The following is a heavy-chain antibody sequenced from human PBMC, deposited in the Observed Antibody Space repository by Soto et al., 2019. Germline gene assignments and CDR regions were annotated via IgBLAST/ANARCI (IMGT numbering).Heavy chain of an antibody. J-gene: IGHJ6*02. Sequence: QVQLQESGPGLVRPSQTLSLTCTVSGDSISSADYYWSWIRQTPGKGLEWIGHIFYIGTTYYNPSLKSRLTISVDTSNNHFSLRLTSVTAADTAVYYCARDLWVEPELYYYGMDVWGQGTTVTVSS. CDR3: ARDLWVEPELYYYGMDV. CDR2: IFYIGTT. CDR1: GDSISSADYY. D-gene: IGHD1-1*01. V-gene: IGHV4-30-4*01.